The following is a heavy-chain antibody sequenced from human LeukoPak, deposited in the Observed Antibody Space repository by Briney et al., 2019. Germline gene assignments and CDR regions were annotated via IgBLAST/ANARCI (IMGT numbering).Heavy chain of an antibody. D-gene: IGHD4-23*01. V-gene: IGHV4-59*01. CDR1: GGSISSYY. CDR2: IYYSGST. J-gene: IGHJ4*02. Sequence: SETLSLTCTVSGGSISSYYWSWIRQPPGKGLEWIGYIYYSGSTNYNPSLKSRLTISVDTSKNQLSLKLSSVTAADTAVYYCARAQSGNSYYFDYWGQGNLVTVSS. CDR3: ARAQSGNSYYFDY.